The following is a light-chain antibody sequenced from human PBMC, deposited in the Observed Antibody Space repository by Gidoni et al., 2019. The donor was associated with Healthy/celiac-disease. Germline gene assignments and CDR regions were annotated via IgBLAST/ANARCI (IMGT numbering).Light chain of an antibody. Sequence: EILLTQSPATLSLSAGERATISCRASQSVSSYLDWYQQKPGEAPRLLIYDASNRGTGIPARCSGRWSGTDFTPTISSLEHEDFAVYYCQKRSNWPPTFGQGTKVEIK. CDR1: QSVSSY. V-gene: IGKV3-11*01. CDR3: QKRSNWPPT. CDR2: DAS. J-gene: IGKJ1*01.